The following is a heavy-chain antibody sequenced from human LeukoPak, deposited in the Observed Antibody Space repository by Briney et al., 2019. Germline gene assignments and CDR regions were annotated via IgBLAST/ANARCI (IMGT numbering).Heavy chain of an antibody. CDR1: GFTVSSNY. Sequence: GGSLRLSCAASGFTVSSNYMSWVRQAPGKGLEWVSVIYSGGGTYYADSVKGRFTISRDNSKNTLYLQMNSLRAEDTAVYYCARDGGGYCSSTSCSIAGMDVWGQGTTVTVSS. J-gene: IGHJ6*02. V-gene: IGHV3-53*01. CDR3: ARDGGGYCSSTSCSIAGMDV. D-gene: IGHD2-2*01. CDR2: IYSGGGT.